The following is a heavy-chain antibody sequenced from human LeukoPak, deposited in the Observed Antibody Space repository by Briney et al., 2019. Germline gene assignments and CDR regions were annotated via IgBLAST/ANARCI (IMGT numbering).Heavy chain of an antibody. V-gene: IGHV3-48*03. Sequence: GGSLRLSCAASEFTFSSYEMNWVRQAPGKGLEWVSYISSSGSTIYYADSVKGRFTISRDNAKNSLYLQMNSLRAEDTAVYYCARDLSVWFGELGAHYFDYWGQGTLVTVSS. CDR1: EFTFSSYE. CDR3: ARDLSVWFGELGAHYFDY. CDR2: ISSSGSTI. D-gene: IGHD3-10*01. J-gene: IGHJ4*02.